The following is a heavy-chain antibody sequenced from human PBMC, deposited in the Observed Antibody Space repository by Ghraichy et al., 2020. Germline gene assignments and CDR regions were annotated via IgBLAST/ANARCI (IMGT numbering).Heavy chain of an antibody. V-gene: IGHV1-18*01. Sequence: ASVKVSCKASGYTFTSYGISWVRQAPGQGLEWMGWISAYNGNTNYAQKLQGRVTMTTDTSTSTAYMELRSLRSDDTAVYYCAREGRYYDYVWGSYRHDAFDIWGQGTMVTVSS. J-gene: IGHJ3*02. CDR1: GYTFTSYG. CDR3: AREGRYYDYVWGSYRHDAFDI. CDR2: ISAYNGNT. D-gene: IGHD3-16*02.